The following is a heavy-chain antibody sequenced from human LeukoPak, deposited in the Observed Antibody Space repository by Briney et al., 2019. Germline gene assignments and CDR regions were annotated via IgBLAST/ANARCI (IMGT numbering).Heavy chain of an antibody. CDR3: ARDQEAFDY. J-gene: IGHJ4*02. CDR2: IYPRDGST. V-gene: IGHV1-46*01. Sequence: ASVKVSCKASGYSFTSNYIHWVRQAPGQGLEWMGMIYPRDGSTSYAQKFQGRVTVTRDTSTSTVHMELSGLRSEDTAVYYCARDQEAFDYWGQGTLVTVSS. CDR1: GYSFTSNY.